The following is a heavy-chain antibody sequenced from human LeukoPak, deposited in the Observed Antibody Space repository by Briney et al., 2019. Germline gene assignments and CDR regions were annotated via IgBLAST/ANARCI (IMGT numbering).Heavy chain of an antibody. D-gene: IGHD1-26*01. CDR2: ITNDGDNT. V-gene: IGHV3-23*01. Sequence: GGSLRLSCAASGFTFGPYAMSWVRQAPERGLEWVSSITNDGDNTYYADSVKGRFTISRDNSKNTLYLQMNSLRAEDTAIFYCAKGRGVVGTSTPDYWGQGTLVTVSS. J-gene: IGHJ4*02. CDR3: AKGRGVVGTSTPDY. CDR1: GFTFGPYA.